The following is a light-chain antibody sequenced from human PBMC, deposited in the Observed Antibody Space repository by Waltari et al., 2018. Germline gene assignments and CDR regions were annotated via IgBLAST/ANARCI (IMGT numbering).Light chain of an antibody. V-gene: IGLV1-51*02. Sequence: QSVLTQPPSVSAAPGQRVTIYCSGGSSNIGNNYVSWYRQFPGTAPKLLIHENTERPSGIPGRFSGSKSGTSATLDITGLQAGDEADYYCGTWDSSLSGAVFGGGTHLTVL. J-gene: IGLJ7*01. CDR1: SSNIGNNY. CDR3: GTWDSSLSGAV. CDR2: ENT.